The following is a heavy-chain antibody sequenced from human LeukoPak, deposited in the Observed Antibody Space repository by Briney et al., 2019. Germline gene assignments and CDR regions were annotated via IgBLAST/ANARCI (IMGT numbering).Heavy chain of an antibody. J-gene: IGHJ3*02. CDR2: IYYSGNT. CDR1: GGSINSGGYY. V-gene: IGHV4-31*03. D-gene: IGHD2-8*01. CDR3: ARAHVGDVLMVYAVRVFDI. Sequence: KSSETLSLTCTVSGGSINSGGYYWTWIRHHPGKGLEWMASIYYSGNTYYSPSLKSRVTISLDTSKSQFSLRLSSVTAADTAVYYCARAHVGDVLMVYAVRVFDIWGQGTMVTVSS.